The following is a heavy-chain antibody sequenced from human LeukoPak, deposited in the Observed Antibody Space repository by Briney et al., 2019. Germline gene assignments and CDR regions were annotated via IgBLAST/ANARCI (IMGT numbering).Heavy chain of an antibody. CDR1: GFTFSSYA. CDR3: ARDYYDSSGYYYSIHGMDV. CDR2: ISGSGGST. J-gene: IGHJ6*02. Sequence: GSLRLSCAASGFTFSSYAMSWVRQAPGKGLEWVSAISGSGGSTYYADSVKGRFTISRDNAKNSLYLQMNSLRAEDTAVYYCARDYYDSSGYYYSIHGMDVWGQGTTVTVSS. D-gene: IGHD3-22*01. V-gene: IGHV3-23*01.